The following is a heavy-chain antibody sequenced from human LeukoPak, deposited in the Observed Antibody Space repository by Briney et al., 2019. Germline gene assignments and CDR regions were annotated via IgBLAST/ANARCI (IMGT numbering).Heavy chain of an antibody. CDR2: INPSSGGT. CDR3: ARASVPPIVVVSAIEDYFDY. D-gene: IGHD2-21*01. V-gene: IGHV1-2*02. CDR1: GYTFTGYY. J-gene: IGHJ4*02. Sequence: ASVKVSCKASGYTFTGYYMHWVRQAPGQGLEWMGWINPSSGGTNYAQKFQGRVTMTRDTSISTAYMELSRLRSDDTAVYYCARASVPPIVVVSAIEDYFDYWGQGTLVTVSS.